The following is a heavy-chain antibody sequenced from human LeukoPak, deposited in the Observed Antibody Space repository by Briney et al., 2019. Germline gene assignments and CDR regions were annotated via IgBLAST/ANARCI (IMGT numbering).Heavy chain of an antibody. CDR2: IKQDGSEK. D-gene: IGHD5-18*01. CDR3: ARDSGYSLGSYYYYYMDV. J-gene: IGHJ6*03. V-gene: IGHV3-7*01. Sequence: GGSLRLSCAASEFTFFTYSMSWVRQAPGKGLEWVANIKQDGSEKYYVDSVKGRFTISRDNAKNSLYLQMNSLRAEDTAVYYCARDSGYSLGSYYYYYMDVWGKGTTVTISS. CDR1: EFTFFTYS.